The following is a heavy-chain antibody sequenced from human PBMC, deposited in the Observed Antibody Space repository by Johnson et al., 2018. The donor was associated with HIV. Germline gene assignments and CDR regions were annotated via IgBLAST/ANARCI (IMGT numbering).Heavy chain of an antibody. CDR3: AKDASRGWSGSFDI. J-gene: IGHJ3*02. D-gene: IGHD6-19*01. CDR2: IKQDGSVK. CDR1: GFTFSTTW. Sequence: PLVESGGGLVQPGGSLRLSCVASGFTFSTTWMNWVRQAPGKGLGWVANIKQDGSVKYYVDSVKGRFTISRDNAKNSLYLQMNSLRTEDTALYYCAKDASRGWSGSFDIWGQGTMVTVSS. V-gene: IGHV3-7*05.